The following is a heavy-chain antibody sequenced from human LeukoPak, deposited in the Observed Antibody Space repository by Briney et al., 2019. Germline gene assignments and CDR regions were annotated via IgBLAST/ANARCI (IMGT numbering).Heavy chain of an antibody. CDR3: ARDESNYYDSSAFDY. CDR2: ISSRSSTI. D-gene: IGHD3-22*01. J-gene: IGHJ4*02. CDR1: GFTFSSYS. V-gene: IGHV3-48*04. Sequence: PGGSLRLSCGASGFTFSSYSMNWVRQAPGKGLEWVSHISSRSSTIYYADSVKGRFTISRDNAKNSLYLQMNSLRAEDTAVYYCARDESNYYDSSAFDYWGQGTLVTVSS.